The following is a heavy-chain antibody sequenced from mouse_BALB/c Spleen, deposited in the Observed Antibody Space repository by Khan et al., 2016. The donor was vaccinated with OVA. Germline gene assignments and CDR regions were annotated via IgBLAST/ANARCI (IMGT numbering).Heavy chain of an antibody. J-gene: IGHJ3*01. CDR3: ARRGDVYSLFTY. V-gene: IGHV5-12*02. Sequence: EVALVESGGVLVQPGGSLKLSCATSGFTFSDYYMCWVRQTPEKRLEWVAYITSDGGSTYYPDTVKGRFTISRDNAKNTLYLQMSRLKSEDTAIYYCARRGDVYSLFTYWGQGTLVTVSA. CDR2: ITSDGGST. D-gene: IGHD1-1*01. CDR1: GFTFSDYY.